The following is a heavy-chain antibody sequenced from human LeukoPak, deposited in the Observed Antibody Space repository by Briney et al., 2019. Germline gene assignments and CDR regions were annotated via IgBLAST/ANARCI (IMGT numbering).Heavy chain of an antibody. CDR3: ARGNVELSDYGDYVPLDY. Sequence: SETLSLTCTVSGGSISSYYWSWIRHPPGKGLEWIGYIYYSGSTNYNPSLKSRVAISVDTSKNQFSLKLSSVTAADTAVYYCARGNVELSDYGDYVPLDYWGQGTLVTVSS. CDR1: GGSISSYY. V-gene: IGHV4-59*01. J-gene: IGHJ4*02. D-gene: IGHD4-17*01. CDR2: IYYSGST.